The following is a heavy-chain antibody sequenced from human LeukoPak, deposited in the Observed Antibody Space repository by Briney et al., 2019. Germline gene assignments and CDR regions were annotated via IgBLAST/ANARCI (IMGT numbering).Heavy chain of an antibody. CDR2: ISYDGSNK. J-gene: IGHJ4*02. V-gene: IGHV3-30*03. D-gene: IGHD2-15*01. Sequence: GGSLRLSCAASGFTFSSYWMNWVRQAPGKGLEWVAVISYDGSNKYYADSVKGRFTISRDNSKNTLYLQMNSLRAEDTAVYYCARSPPYRRVVVAACDYWGQGTLVTVSS. CDR1: GFTFSSYW. CDR3: ARSPPYRRVVVAACDY.